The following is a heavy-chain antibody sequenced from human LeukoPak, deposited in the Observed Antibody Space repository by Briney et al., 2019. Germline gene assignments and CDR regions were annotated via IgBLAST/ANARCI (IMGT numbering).Heavy chain of an antibody. CDR2: SSAYNGNT. CDR3: ARDGDYSNYEGGF. Sequence: ASVKVSCKASGYTFTSYGISGVRQAPGQGLEWMGWSSAYNGNTNYAQKLQGRVTITTDTSTRTAYMELRSVRSDDTAVYYCARDGDYSNYEGGFWGQGNLGTVSS. J-gene: IGHJ4*02. V-gene: IGHV1-18*01. D-gene: IGHD4-11*01. CDR1: GYTFTSYG.